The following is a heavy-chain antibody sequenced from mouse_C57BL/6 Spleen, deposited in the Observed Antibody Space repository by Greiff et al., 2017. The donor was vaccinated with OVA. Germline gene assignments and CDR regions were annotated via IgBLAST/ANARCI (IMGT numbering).Heavy chain of an antibody. CDR1: GYTFTDYY. V-gene: IGHV1-26*01. CDR3: ATDRDYERRAVAWFAY. J-gene: IGHJ3*01. D-gene: IGHD2-4*01. Sequence: EVQLQQSGPELVKPGASVKISCKASGYTFTDYYMNWVKQSHGKSLEWIGDINPNNGGTSYNQKFKGKATLTVDNSSSTAYMELRSLTSEVSAVYYCATDRDYERRAVAWFAYWGQGTLVTVSA. CDR2: INPNNGGT.